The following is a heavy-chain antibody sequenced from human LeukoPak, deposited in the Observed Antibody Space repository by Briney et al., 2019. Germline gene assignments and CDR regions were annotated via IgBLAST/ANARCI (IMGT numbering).Heavy chain of an antibody. Sequence: GSLRLSCAVSGLTFSKAWMSWVRQAPGKGLGWVGRIKSKTEGGTTDYAAPVKGRFTISRDNSKNTLYLQMNSLRAEDTAVYYCAKEGSSIAARPDWFDPWGQGTLVTVSS. J-gene: IGHJ5*02. D-gene: IGHD6-6*01. V-gene: IGHV3-15*01. CDR2: IKSKTEGGTT. CDR3: AKEGSSIAARPDWFDP. CDR1: GLTFSKAW.